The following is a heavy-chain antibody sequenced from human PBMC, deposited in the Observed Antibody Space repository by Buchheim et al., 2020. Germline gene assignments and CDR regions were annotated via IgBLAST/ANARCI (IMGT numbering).Heavy chain of an antibody. CDR1: GYRFTNYW. V-gene: IGHV5-51*01. D-gene: IGHD6-13*01. CDR3: ARRPAAAGVISAFDF. CDR2: IYPGDSDT. J-gene: IGHJ4*02. Sequence: EVQLVQSGAEVKKPGESLKISCKGSGYRFTNYWIGWVRQMPGKGLEYLGIIYPGDSDTRYSPSFQGQVTISADKSIGTAYLQWASLQASDTATYYCARRPAAAGVISAFDFWGQGIL.